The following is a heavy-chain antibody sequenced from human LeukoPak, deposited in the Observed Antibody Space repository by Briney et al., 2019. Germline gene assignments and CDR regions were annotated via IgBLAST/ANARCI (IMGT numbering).Heavy chain of an antibody. CDR2: INHSGST. CDR3: ARGASGSYGEIDY. CDR1: GGSFSGYY. V-gene: IGHV4-34*01. Sequence: PSETLSLTCAVYGGSFSGYYWSWIRQPPGKGLEWLGEINHSGSTNYNPSLKSRVTISVDTSKNQFSLKLSSVTAADTAVYYCARGASGSYGEIDYWGQGTLVTVSS. D-gene: IGHD1-26*01. J-gene: IGHJ4*02.